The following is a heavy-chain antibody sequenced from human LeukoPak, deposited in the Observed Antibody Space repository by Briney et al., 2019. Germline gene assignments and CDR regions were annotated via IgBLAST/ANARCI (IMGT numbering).Heavy chain of an antibody. Sequence: PSETLSLTCAVSGYSISTNNWWGWIRQPPGKGLEWIGFIYYTGSTYYNPSLKSRVTISVDTSKNQFSLKLSSVTAADTAVYYCARANYGPSLIDYWGQGTLVTVSS. D-gene: IGHD4-17*01. CDR3: ARANYGPSLIDY. J-gene: IGHJ4*02. CDR1: GYSISTNNW. CDR2: IYYTGST. V-gene: IGHV4-28*03.